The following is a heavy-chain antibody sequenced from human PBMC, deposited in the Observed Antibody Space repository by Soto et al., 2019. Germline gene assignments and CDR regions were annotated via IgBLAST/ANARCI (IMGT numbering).Heavy chain of an antibody. Sequence: GGSLRLSCAASGFTFSSYAMHWVRQAPGKGLEWVAVISYDGSNKYYADSVKGRFTISRDNSKNTLYLQMNSLRAEDTAVYYCARDRGYCSSTSCYFNWFDPWGQGTLVAVSS. CDR2: ISYDGSNK. J-gene: IGHJ5*02. D-gene: IGHD2-2*01. CDR1: GFTFSSYA. CDR3: ARDRGYCSSTSCYFNWFDP. V-gene: IGHV3-30*04.